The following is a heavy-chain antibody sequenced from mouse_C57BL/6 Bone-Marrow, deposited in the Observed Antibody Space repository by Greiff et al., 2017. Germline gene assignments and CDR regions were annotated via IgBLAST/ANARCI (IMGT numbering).Heavy chain of an antibody. CDR1: GYTFTDYY. V-gene: IGHV1-19*01. D-gene: IGHD1-1*01. J-gene: IGHJ2*01. Sequence: VQLKESGPVLVKPGATVKMSCKASGYTFTDYYMNWVKQSHGKSLEWIGVINPYNGGTSYNQKFKGKATLTVDKSSSTAYMELNSLTSEDAAVNYCAVPMYYYGSSYPYYVDYWGQGTTLTVSS. CDR3: AVPMYYYGSSYPYYVDY. CDR2: INPYNGGT.